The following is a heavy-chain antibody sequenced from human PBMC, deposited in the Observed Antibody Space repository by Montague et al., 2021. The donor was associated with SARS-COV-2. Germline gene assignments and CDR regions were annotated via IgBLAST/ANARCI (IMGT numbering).Heavy chain of an antibody. Sequence: SLRLSCVASGFSFSDYAMHWVRQAPGLALEWVAVIWYDGSNSYYADSVKGRFTISRDNSKNAVYLQMNSLTADDTAIYYCAREKKEVQMDYWGLGTLVTVSS. D-gene: IGHD5-24*01. CDR2: IWYDGSNS. V-gene: IGHV3-33*01. J-gene: IGHJ4*02. CDR3: AREKKEVQMDY. CDR1: GFSFSDYA.